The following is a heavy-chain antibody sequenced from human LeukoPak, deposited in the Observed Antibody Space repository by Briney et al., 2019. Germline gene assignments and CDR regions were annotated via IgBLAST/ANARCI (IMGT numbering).Heavy chain of an antibody. CDR2: ISVSGVTI. J-gene: IGHJ4*02. Sequence: GGSLRLSCAASGFTVSSNYMSWVRQAPGKGLEWVSSISVSGVTIYYADSVRGRFTISRDNAENSLYLQMNSLRVDDTAVYYCARDSAKAPFDFWGQGTLVTVSS. CDR1: GFTVSSNY. CDR3: ARDSAKAPFDF. D-gene: IGHD3-10*01. V-gene: IGHV3-11*01.